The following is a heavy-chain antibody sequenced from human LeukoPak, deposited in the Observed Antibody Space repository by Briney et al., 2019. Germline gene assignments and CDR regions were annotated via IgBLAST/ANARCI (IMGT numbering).Heavy chain of an antibody. J-gene: IGHJ4*02. CDR2: TDEAGGDK. CDR3: AIATTGRGAFGS. Sequence: GGSLRLSCAASGFTFSDFWMSWVRQAPGKGLECVASTDEAGGDKLYVDSVKGRFTISRDNSKNSLSLQMNSLTAEDTAIYYCAIATTGRGAFGSWGQGTLVSVSS. CDR1: GFTFSDFW. V-gene: IGHV3-7*01. D-gene: IGHD1-1*01.